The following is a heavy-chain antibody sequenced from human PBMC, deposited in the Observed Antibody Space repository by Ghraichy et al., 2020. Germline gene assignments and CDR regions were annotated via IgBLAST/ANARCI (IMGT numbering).Heavy chain of an antibody. J-gene: IGHJ4*02. Sequence: SETLSLTCTVSGGSISSYYWRWIRQPPGKGLEWIGYIYYSGSTNYNPSLKSRVTISVDTSKNQFSLKLSSVTAADTAVYYCARAGEGSGWYGPFDYWGQGTLVTFSA. CDR3: ARAGEGSGWYGPFDY. V-gene: IGHV4-59*01. CDR2: IYYSGST. CDR1: GGSISSYY. D-gene: IGHD6-19*01.